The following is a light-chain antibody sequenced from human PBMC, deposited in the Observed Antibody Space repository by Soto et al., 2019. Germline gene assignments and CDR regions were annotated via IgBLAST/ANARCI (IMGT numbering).Light chain of an antibody. J-gene: IGKJ1*01. V-gene: IGKV3-15*01. CDR2: GAS. CDR3: QQYDNWPWT. CDR1: QSFRSTY. Sequence: EIVLTQSPGTLSLSPGERPTLSCRASQSFRSTYLAWYQQKPGQAPRLLIYGASTRAAGFPARFSGSGSGTDFTLTISSLQSEDFAVYYCQQYDNWPWTVGQGTKVDIK.